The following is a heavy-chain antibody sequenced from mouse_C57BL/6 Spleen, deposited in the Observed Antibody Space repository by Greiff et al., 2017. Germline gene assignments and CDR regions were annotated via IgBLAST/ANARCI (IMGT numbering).Heavy chain of an antibody. CDR3: AKNDDYDGDYYAMDY. Sequence: VQRVESGPGLVQPSQSLSITCTVSGFSLTSYGVHWVRQSPGKGLEWLGVIWRGGSTDYNAAFMSRLSITKDNSKSQVFFKMNSLKADDTAIYYCAKNDDYDGDYYAMDYWGQGTSVTVSS. J-gene: IGHJ4*01. CDR1: GFSLTSYG. D-gene: IGHD2-4*01. V-gene: IGHV2-5*01. CDR2: IWRGGST.